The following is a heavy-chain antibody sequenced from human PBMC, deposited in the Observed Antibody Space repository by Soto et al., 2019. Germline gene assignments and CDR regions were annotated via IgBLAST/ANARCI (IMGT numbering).Heavy chain of an antibody. CDR3: AHRPSYCSGGSCYSGFDY. Sequence: QITLKESGPTLVKPTQTLTLTCTFSGFSLSTSGVGVGWIRQPPGKALEWLALIYWDDDKRYSPSLKSRLTTTKDTSKNQMVLTMTNMDPADTATYYCAHRPSYCSGGSCYSGFDYWGQGTLVTVSS. J-gene: IGHJ4*02. CDR1: GFSLSTSGVG. D-gene: IGHD2-15*01. V-gene: IGHV2-5*02. CDR2: IYWDDDK.